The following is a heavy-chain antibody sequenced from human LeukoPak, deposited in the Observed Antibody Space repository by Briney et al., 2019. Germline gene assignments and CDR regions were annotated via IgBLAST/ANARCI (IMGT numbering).Heavy chain of an antibody. CDR3: TKSRISVAEGTWFGP. D-gene: IGHD6-19*01. Sequence: GGSLRLSCTASGFTFGNFGMSWVRQAPGKGLEWVSIIYPSGSTYYADSVKGRFTISRDNSKNTLDLQMNSLRTEDTAVYYCTKSRISVAEGTWFGPWGQGTLVTVSS. J-gene: IGHJ5*02. CDR1: GFTFGNFG. V-gene: IGHV3-66*01. CDR2: IYPSGST.